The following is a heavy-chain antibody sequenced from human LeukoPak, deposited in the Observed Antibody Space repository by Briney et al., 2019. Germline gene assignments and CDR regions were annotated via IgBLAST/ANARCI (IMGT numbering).Heavy chain of an antibody. Sequence: SETLSLTCTVSGGSISSYYWSWIRQPPGKGLEWIGYIHYSGSTNYNPSLKSRVTISVDTSKNQFSLKLSSVTAAATAVYYCARSTDYGDYVYAFDIWGQGTMVTVSS. CDR3: ARSTDYGDYVYAFDI. D-gene: IGHD4-17*01. CDR1: GGSISSYY. J-gene: IGHJ3*02. CDR2: IHYSGST. V-gene: IGHV4-59*01.